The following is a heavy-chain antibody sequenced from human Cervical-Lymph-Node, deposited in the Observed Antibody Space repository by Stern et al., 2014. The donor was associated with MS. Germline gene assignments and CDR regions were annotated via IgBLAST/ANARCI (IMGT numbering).Heavy chain of an antibody. CDR3: VKRGITEVRGVRLGDY. CDR2: ISYDGSDT. D-gene: IGHD3-10*01. Sequence: QLVQSVGGVVQPGRSLRLTCTVSGFTFSSYGMHWVRQAPGKGLEWVSVISYDGSDTYYAESVKGRFTISRDNTKNTLYLEMRRLRREDTAVYYCVKRGITEVRGVRLGDYWGPGTLVIVSS. CDR1: GFTFSSYG. V-gene: IGHV3-30*18. J-gene: IGHJ4*02.